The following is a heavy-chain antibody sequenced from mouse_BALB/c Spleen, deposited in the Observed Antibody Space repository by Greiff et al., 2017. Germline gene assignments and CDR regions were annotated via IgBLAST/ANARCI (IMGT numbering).Heavy chain of an antibody. V-gene: IGHV14-3*02. Sequence: VQLKESGAELVKPGASVKLSCTASGFNIKDTYMHWVKQRPEQGLEWIGRIDPANGNTKYDPKFQGKATITADTSSNTAYLQLSSLTSEDTAVYYCARITTVGYAMDYWGQGTSVTVSS. D-gene: IGHD1-1*01. CDR2: IDPANGNT. J-gene: IGHJ4*01. CDR3: ARITTVGYAMDY. CDR1: GFNIKDTY.